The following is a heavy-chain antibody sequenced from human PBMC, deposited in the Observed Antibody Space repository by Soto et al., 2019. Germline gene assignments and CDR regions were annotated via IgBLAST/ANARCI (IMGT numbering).Heavy chain of an antibody. Sequence: GGSLRLSCAGSGFTLGDSYMSWIRQAPGKGLEWLSYISPGSRYPAYADSVKGRFTISRDNAKRSLYLQMMSLTAEDTAIYYCVRGGGGGMFDPWGQGTMVTVSS. CDR3: VRGGGGGMFDP. CDR2: ISPGSRYP. V-gene: IGHV3-11*06. D-gene: IGHD2-15*01. J-gene: IGHJ5*02. CDR1: GFTLGDSY.